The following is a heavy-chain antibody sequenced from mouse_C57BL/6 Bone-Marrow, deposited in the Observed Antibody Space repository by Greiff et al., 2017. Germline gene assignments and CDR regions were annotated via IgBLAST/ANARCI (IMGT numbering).Heavy chain of an antibody. V-gene: IGHV1-53*01. Sequence: QVQLKQPGTELVKPGASVKLSCKASGYTFTSYWMHWVKQRPGQGLEWIGNINPSNGGTNYNEKFKSKATLTVDKSSSTAYMQLSSLTSEDSAVYYCARSGGPYSPFDYWGQGTTLTVSS. CDR3: ARSGGPYSPFDY. D-gene: IGHD2-10*01. J-gene: IGHJ2*01. CDR2: INPSNGGT. CDR1: GYTFTSYW.